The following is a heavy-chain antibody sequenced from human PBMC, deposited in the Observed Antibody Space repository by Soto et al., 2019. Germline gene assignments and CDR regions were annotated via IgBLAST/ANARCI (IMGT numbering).Heavy chain of an antibody. CDR1: GFTFSSYG. CDR2: ISYDGSNK. V-gene: IGHV3-30*18. Sequence: QVQLVESGGGVVQPGRSLRLSCAASGFTFSSYGMHWVRQAPGKGLEWVAVISYDGSNKYYADSVKGRFTISRDNSKNTLYLQMNSLRAEDTAVYYCAKFISSSKPYGMDVWGQGTTVTVSS. D-gene: IGHD6-13*01. J-gene: IGHJ6*02. CDR3: AKFISSSKPYGMDV.